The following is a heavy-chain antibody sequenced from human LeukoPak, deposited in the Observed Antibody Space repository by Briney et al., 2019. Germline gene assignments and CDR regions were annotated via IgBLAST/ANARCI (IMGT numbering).Heavy chain of an antibody. CDR2: ISCDGSNK. CDR3: ARAGGYYYDSSGYYIDY. Sequence: PGRSLRLSCAASGFTFSSYGMHWVRQAPGKGLEWVAVISCDGSNKYYADSVKGRFTISRDNAKNSLYLQMNSLRAEDTAVYYCARAGGYYYDSSGYYIDYWGQGTLVTVSS. D-gene: IGHD3-22*01. CDR1: GFTFSSYG. V-gene: IGHV3-30*03. J-gene: IGHJ4*02.